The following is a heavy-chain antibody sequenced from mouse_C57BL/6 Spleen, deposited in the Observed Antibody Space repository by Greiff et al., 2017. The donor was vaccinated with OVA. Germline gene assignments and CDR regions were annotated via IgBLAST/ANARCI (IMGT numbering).Heavy chain of an antibody. CDR1: GFNIKDYY. V-gene: IGHV14-2*01. CDR2: IDPEDGET. Sequence: EVKLMESGAELVKPGASVKLSCTASGFNIKDYYMHWVKQRTEQGLEWIGRIDPEDGETKYAPKFQGKATITADTSSNTAYLQLSSLTSEDTAVYYCARSLYYGSLYWYFDVWGTGTTVTVSS. CDR3: ARSLYYGSLYWYFDV. D-gene: IGHD1-1*01. J-gene: IGHJ1*03.